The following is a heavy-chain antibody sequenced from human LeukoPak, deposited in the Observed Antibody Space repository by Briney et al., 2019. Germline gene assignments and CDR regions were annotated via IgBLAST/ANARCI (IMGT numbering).Heavy chain of an antibody. Sequence: PSETLSLTCTVSGGSISSYYWSWIRQPPGKGLEWIGYIYYSGSTNYNPSLKSRVTISVDTSKNQFSLKLSSVTAADTAVYYCARRVDEAFDIWGQGTMVTVSS. CDR3: ARRVDEAFDI. J-gene: IGHJ3*02. CDR1: GGSISSYY. V-gene: IGHV4-59*08. CDR2: IYYSGST.